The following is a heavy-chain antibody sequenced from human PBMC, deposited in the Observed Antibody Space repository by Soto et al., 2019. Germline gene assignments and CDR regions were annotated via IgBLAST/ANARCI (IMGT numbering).Heavy chain of an antibody. CDR1: GYTFTSYA. J-gene: IGHJ2*01. D-gene: IGHD5-12*01. CDR3: ARGDGSSNWFFDL. CDR2: IDAGTGNT. Sequence: ASVKVSCKASGYTFTSYAMHWVRQAPGQRLEWMGWIDAGTGNTKYSQKFQGRVTITRDTSATTAYMELSNLRSEDTAVYYCARGDGSSNWFFDLWGRGXLVTVSS. V-gene: IGHV1-3*01.